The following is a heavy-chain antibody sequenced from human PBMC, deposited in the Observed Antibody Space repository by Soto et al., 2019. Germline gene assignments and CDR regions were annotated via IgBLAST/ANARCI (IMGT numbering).Heavy chain of an antibody. Sequence: QVQLQQWGAGLLKPSETLSLTCAVYGGSFSGYYWGWIREPPGTGLEWIGEIKHRGITNYNTSLRSQVTISVKGAKNQFSMKLSSVTAADTAVYCCASRGIVVVVAAARRYYGMDVWGKGTTVTVSS. CDR3: ASRGIVVVVAAARRYYGMDV. D-gene: IGHD2-15*01. J-gene: IGHJ6*04. CDR1: GGSFSGYY. CDR2: IKHRGIT. V-gene: IGHV4-34*01.